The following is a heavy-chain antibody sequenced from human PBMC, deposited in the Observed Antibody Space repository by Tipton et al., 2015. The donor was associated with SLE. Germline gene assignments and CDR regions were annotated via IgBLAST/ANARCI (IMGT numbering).Heavy chain of an antibody. J-gene: IGHJ6*03. Sequence: TLSLTCAVYGGSFSGYYWSWIRQPPGKGLEWIGEINHSGSTNYNPSLKSRVTISVDTSKNQFSLKLSSVTAADTAVYYCARVFFGEVVMHYYYMDVWGKGTTVTVSS. CDR3: ARVFFGEVVMHYYYMDV. D-gene: IGHD3-3*01. CDR1: GGSFSGYY. CDR2: INHSGST. V-gene: IGHV4-34*01.